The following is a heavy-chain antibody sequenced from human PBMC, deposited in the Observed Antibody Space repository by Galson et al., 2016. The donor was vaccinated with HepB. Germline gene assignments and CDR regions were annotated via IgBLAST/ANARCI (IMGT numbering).Heavy chain of an antibody. Sequence: PALVKPTQTLTVTCTFSGFSLSTSEMCVSWIRQPPGKALEWLALIDWDGDEYYSTSLETRLTISKDTSKNQVVLTMTNMDPVDTATYYCARSRAVAGTDHYYYVMDVWGQGTPVTVSS. CDR1: GFSLSTSEMC. CDR2: IDWDGDE. D-gene: IGHD6-19*01. V-gene: IGHV2-70*01. CDR3: ARSRAVAGTDHYYYVMDV. J-gene: IGHJ6*02.